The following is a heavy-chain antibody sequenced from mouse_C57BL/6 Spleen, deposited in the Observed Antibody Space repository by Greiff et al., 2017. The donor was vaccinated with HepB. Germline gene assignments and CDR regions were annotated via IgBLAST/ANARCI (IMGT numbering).Heavy chain of an antibody. CDR3: ARGFHYFDY. V-gene: IGHV3-6*01. CDR2: ISYDGSN. J-gene: IGHJ2*01. Sequence: EVQLQQSGPGLVKPSQSLSLTCSVTGYSITSGYYWNWIRQFPGNKLEWMGYISYDGSNNYNPSLKNRISITRDTSKNQFFLKLNSVTTEDTATYYCARGFHYFDYWGQCTTLTVSS. CDR1: GYSITSGYY.